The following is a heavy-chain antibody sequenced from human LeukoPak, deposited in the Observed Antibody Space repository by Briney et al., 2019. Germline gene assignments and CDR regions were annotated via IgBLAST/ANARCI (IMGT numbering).Heavy chain of an antibody. J-gene: IGHJ6*03. CDR2: ISYDGTNK. CDR1: GFTFSRYG. V-gene: IGHV3-30*03. CDR3: ARDPERDFWSGYYTRRHNYMDV. D-gene: IGHD3-3*01. Sequence: PGGSLRLSCAASGFTFSRYGMHWVRQAPGKGLEWVAVISYDGTNKYYADSVKGRFTISRDNSMDTLYLQMNSLRAEDTAVYYCARDPERDFWSGYYTRRHNYMDVWGKGTTVTVSS.